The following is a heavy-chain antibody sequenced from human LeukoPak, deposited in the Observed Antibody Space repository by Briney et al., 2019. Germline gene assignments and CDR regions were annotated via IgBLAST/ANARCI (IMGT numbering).Heavy chain of an antibody. J-gene: IGHJ4*02. V-gene: IGHV3-7*01. Sequence: PGGSLRLSCAASGFTFSSYWMSWVRQAPGKGLEWVADIKQDGSEKYYVDSVKGRFTISRDNAKNSLYLQVNSLRAEDTAVYYCARVRRINCSSTSCYKFLDYWGREPWSPSPQ. D-gene: IGHD2-2*02. CDR1: GFTFSSYW. CDR3: ARVRRINCSSTSCYKFLDY. CDR2: IKQDGSEK.